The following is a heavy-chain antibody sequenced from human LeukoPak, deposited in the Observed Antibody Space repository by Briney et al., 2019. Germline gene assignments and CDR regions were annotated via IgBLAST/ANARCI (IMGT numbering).Heavy chain of an antibody. J-gene: IGHJ5*02. Sequence: PSETLSLTCTVSGGSIRSGGHFWSWIRQNPGKGLEWIGHIYYSGTTYYNPSLKSRLTISVDTSENQFSLKVNSVTAADTAVYYCARGYNRFGDLGWFDPWGQGTQVIVSS. CDR3: ARGYNRFGDLGWFDP. V-gene: IGHV4-31*03. CDR2: IYYSGTT. D-gene: IGHD3-10*01. CDR1: GGSIRSGGHF.